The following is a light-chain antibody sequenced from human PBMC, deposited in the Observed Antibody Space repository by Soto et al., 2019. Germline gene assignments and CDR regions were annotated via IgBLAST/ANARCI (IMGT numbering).Light chain of an antibody. Sequence: QSVLTQPPSVSGAPGQRVTISCTGSSSNIGAGSHVHWYQQLPGAAPKLLIYVNTKRPSGVPDRFSGSRSGTSASLAITGLQAEDEADYYCQSYDNSLSVYVFGTGTKLTVL. CDR1: SSNIGAGSH. CDR2: VNT. CDR3: QSYDNSLSVYV. V-gene: IGLV1-40*01. J-gene: IGLJ1*01.